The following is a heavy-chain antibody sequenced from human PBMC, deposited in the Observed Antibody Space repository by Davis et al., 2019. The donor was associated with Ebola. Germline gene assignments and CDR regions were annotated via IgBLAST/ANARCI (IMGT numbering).Heavy chain of an antibody. J-gene: IGHJ3*02. CDR3: ARITMTRGAFDI. V-gene: IGHV4-34*01. D-gene: IGHD1-1*01. CDR2: INHSGST. Sequence: MPSETLSLTCAVYGGSFRGYYWSWIRQPPGKGLEWIGEINHSGSTNYNPSPKSRVTISVDTSKNQFYLKLSSVTAADTAVYYCARITMTRGAFDIWGQGTMVTVSS. CDR1: GGSFRGYY.